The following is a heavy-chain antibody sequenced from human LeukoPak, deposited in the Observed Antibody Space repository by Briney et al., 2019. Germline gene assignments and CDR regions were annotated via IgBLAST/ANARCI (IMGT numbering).Heavy chain of an antibody. CDR2: IYYSGST. CDR1: GGSISSYY. J-gene: IGHJ4*02. V-gene: IGHV4-39*07. D-gene: IGHD3-10*01. Sequence: PSETLSLTCTVSGGSISSYYWGWIRQPPGKGLEWIGSIYYSGSTYYNPSLKSRVTISVDTSKNQFSLKLSSVTAADTAVYYCARESLKDSYYYGSGSPEGYFDYWGQGTLVTVSS. CDR3: ARESLKDSYYYGSGSPEGYFDY.